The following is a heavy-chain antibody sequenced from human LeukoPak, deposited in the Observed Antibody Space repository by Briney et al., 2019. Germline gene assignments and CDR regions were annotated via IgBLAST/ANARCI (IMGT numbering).Heavy chain of an antibody. CDR3: ARDREADYIWGTYRPDWFDP. CDR2: ISGGGETT. D-gene: IGHD3-16*02. V-gene: IGHV3-23*01. J-gene: IGHJ5*02. CDR1: GFTFNNYA. Sequence: PGGSLRLSCAASGFTFNNYAMNWVRQAPGKGLEWVSSISGGGETTYYADSAKGRFTIPRDNSQNTLYLQMNSLRAEDTAVYYCARDREADYIWGTYRPDWFDPWGQGTLVTVSS.